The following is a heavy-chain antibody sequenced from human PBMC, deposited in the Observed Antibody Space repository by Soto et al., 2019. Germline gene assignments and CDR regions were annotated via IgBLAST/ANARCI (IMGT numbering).Heavy chain of an antibody. D-gene: IGHD3-3*02. V-gene: IGHV3-30-3*01. CDR1: GFTFSSYA. CDR2: ISYDGSNK. CDR3: ARDFPAITHFWSGGDDAFDI. Sequence: QVQLVESGGGVVQPGRSLRLSCAASGFTFSSYAMHWVRQAPGKGLEWVAVISYDGSNKYYADSVKGRFTISRDNSKNTLYLQMNSLRAEDTAVYYCARDFPAITHFWSGGDDAFDIWGQGTMVTVSS. J-gene: IGHJ3*02.